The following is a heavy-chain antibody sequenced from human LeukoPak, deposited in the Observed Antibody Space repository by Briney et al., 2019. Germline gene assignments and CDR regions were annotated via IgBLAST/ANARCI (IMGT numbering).Heavy chain of an antibody. CDR3: ASPSTVTTTGGAFDI. Sequence: KPSETLSLTSTVSGGSISSSYWSWIRQPPGKGLEWIGYIYYSGSTNYNPSLKSRVTMSINTSKNQFSLRLSSLTAADTAVYYCASPSTVTTTGGAFDIWGQGTMVTVSS. CDR1: GGSISSSY. J-gene: IGHJ3*02. CDR2: IYYSGST. V-gene: IGHV4-59*01. D-gene: IGHD4-17*01.